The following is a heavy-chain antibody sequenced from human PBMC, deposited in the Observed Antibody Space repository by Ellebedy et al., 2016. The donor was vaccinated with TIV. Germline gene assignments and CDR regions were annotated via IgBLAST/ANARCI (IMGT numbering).Heavy chain of an antibody. J-gene: IGHJ4*02. CDR3: AASESADSDY. Sequence: MPSETLSLTCTVSGGSIRNYYCTWIRQPPGKGLEWIGHMYYSGSSNYNPSLKSRVTMSIDTSKNQFSRKMSSVTAADTAVYYCAASESADSDYWGPGTLVTVSS. CDR2: MYYSGSS. D-gene: IGHD2-2*01. V-gene: IGHV4-59*01. CDR1: GGSIRNYY.